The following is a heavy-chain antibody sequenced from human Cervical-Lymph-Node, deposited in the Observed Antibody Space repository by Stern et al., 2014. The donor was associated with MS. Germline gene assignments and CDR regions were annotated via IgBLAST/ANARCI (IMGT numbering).Heavy chain of an antibody. CDR3: AKERHGDYVFYYGMDV. CDR1: GFTFSSYG. CDR2: ISYDGSNK. J-gene: IGHJ6*02. Sequence: VQLVESGGGVVQPGRSLRLSCAASGFTFSSYGMHWVRQAPGKWREWGAVISYDGSNKYYADSVKGRVTISRDNSKNALYLQMNSLRAEDTAVYYCAKERHGDYVFYYGMDVWGQGTTVTVSS. V-gene: IGHV3-30*18. D-gene: IGHD4-17*01.